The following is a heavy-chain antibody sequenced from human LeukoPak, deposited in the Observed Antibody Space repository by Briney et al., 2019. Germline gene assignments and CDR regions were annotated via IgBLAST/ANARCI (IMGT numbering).Heavy chain of an antibody. J-gene: IGHJ4*02. CDR1: GGTFISYA. Sequence: SVKVSCKASGGTFISYAISWVRQAPGQGLEWRGGIIPIFGTANYAQKFQGRVTITTDESTSTAYMELSSLRSEDTAVYYCARSKYYYDSRYFDYWGQGTLVTVSS. V-gene: IGHV1-69*05. CDR2: IIPIFGTA. D-gene: IGHD3-22*01. CDR3: ARSKYYYDSRYFDY.